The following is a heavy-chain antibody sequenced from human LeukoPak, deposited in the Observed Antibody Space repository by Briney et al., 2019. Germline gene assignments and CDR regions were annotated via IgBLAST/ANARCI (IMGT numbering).Heavy chain of an antibody. CDR1: GFTFTSYG. Sequence: GGSLRLSCAASGFTFTSYGMHWVRQAPGKGLEWVAFIRYDGSNKYYADSVKGRFTISRDNSKNTLYLQMNSLRAEDTAVYYCAREVVYWKKLRFLEWLSHYYMDVWGKGTTVTVSS. D-gene: IGHD3-3*01. CDR3: AREVVYWKKLRFLEWLSHYYMDV. J-gene: IGHJ6*03. V-gene: IGHV3-30*02. CDR2: IRYDGSNK.